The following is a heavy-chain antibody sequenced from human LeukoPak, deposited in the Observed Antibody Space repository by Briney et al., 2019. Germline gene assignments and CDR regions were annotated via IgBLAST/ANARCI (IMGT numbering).Heavy chain of an antibody. V-gene: IGHV3-7*05. CDR2: IKQDGSEK. D-gene: IGHD3-3*01. CDR3: ARVIGITIFGVVTLNWFDP. J-gene: IGHJ5*02. CDR1: GFTFSSYW. Sequence: GGSLRLSCAASGFTFSSYWMSWVRQAPGKGLEWVANIKQDGSEKYYVDSVKGRFTISRDNAKNSLYLQMNSLRAEDTAVYYCARVIGITIFGVVTLNWFDPWGQGTLVTASS.